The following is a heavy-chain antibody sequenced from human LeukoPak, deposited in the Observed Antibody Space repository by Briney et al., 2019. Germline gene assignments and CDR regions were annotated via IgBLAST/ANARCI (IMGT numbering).Heavy chain of an antibody. CDR1: GFTFGDYA. D-gene: IGHD5-18*01. Sequence: GGSLRLSCTASGFTFGDYAMSWFRQAPGKGLEWVGFIRSKAYGGTTEYAASVKGRFTISRDDSKSIAYLQMNSLKTEDTAVYYCTRDQLDTAMVPYGMDVWGQGTTVTVSS. V-gene: IGHV3-49*03. CDR3: TRDQLDTAMVPYGMDV. J-gene: IGHJ6*02. CDR2: IRSKAYGGTT.